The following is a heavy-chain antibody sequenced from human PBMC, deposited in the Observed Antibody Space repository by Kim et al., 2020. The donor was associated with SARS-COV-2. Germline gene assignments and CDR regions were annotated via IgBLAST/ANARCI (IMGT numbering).Heavy chain of an antibody. Sequence: ASVKVSCKASGYTFTSYYMHWVRQAPGQGLEWMGIINPSGGSTSYAQKFQGRVTMTRDTSTSTVYMELSSLRSEDTAVYYCARDIIARYYDFWSGYPYYYGMDVWGQGTTVTVSS. V-gene: IGHV1-46*01. D-gene: IGHD3-3*01. CDR3: ARDIIARYYDFWSGYPYYYGMDV. J-gene: IGHJ6*02. CDR2: INPSGGST. CDR1: GYTFTSYY.